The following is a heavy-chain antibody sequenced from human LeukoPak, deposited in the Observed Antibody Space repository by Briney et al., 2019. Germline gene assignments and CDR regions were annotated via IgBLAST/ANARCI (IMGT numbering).Heavy chain of an antibody. CDR3: ARVSNSYDTALSRYYYYYYMDV. Sequence: SETLSLTCTVSGGSISSSSYYWSWIRQPPGKGLEWIGYIYYSGSTNYNPSLKSRVTISVDTSKNQFSLKLSSVTAADTAVYYCARVSNSYDTALSRYYYYYYMDVWGKGTTVTISS. V-gene: IGHV4-61*01. D-gene: IGHD3-9*01. J-gene: IGHJ6*03. CDR2: IYYSGST. CDR1: GGSISSSSYY.